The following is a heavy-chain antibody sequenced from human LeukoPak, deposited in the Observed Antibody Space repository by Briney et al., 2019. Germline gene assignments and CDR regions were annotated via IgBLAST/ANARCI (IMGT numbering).Heavy chain of an antibody. CDR3: AKDRETTASGTFDF. V-gene: IGHV3-30*18. Sequence: GGSLRLSCAASGFTFNNYGMHYVRQAPGKGLEWVAVISDDGGNKNYADSVKGRFTISRDSSNNTLYLQMNSLRAEDTGVYFCAKDRETTASGTFDFRGQGTLVTVSS. J-gene: IGHJ4*02. D-gene: IGHD6-13*01. CDR2: ISDDGGNK. CDR1: GFTFNNYG.